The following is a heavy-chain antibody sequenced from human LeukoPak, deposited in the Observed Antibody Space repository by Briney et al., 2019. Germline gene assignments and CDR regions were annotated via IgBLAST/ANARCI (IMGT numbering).Heavy chain of an antibody. V-gene: IGHV4-39*01. J-gene: IGHJ4*02. CDR2: IYYSGST. D-gene: IGHD5-18*01. Sequence: KPSETLSLTCTVSGGSISGRSYYWGWLRQPPGKGLEWIGSIYYSGSTYYNPSLKSRVAISVDTSKNQFSLNLSSVTAADTAVYYCARQNGYSYGYGLDYWGQGTLVTVSS. CDR1: GGSISGRSYY. CDR3: ARQNGYSYGYGLDY.